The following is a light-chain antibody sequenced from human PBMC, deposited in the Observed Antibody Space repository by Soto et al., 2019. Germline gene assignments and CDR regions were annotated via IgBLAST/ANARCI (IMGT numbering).Light chain of an antibody. CDR3: ETWDDSLNARGV. J-gene: IGLJ3*02. V-gene: IGLV1-44*01. Sequence: QSVLTQTPSASGTPGQTVTISCSGSRSNIGNNAVSWYQQFPGTAPKLLIYNNNQRPSGVPDRFSGSKSGTSASLAISGLKSEDEADYYCETWDDSLNARGVFGGGTKLTVL. CDR1: RSNIGNNA. CDR2: NNN.